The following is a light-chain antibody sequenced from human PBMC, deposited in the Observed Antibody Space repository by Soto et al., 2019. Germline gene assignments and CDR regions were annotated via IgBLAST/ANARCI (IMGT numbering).Light chain of an antibody. CDR1: SSDVGGYNF. J-gene: IGLJ1*01. V-gene: IGLV2-14*03. CDR3: SSYTSSSTQV. Sequence: QSALTQPASVSGSPGQSITISCTGTSSDVGGYNFVSWYQQHPGKAPKFLIHDVSNRPSGVSTRFSGSKSGNTASLTISGLQAEDEADYYCSSYTSSSTQVFGTGTKLTVL. CDR2: DVS.